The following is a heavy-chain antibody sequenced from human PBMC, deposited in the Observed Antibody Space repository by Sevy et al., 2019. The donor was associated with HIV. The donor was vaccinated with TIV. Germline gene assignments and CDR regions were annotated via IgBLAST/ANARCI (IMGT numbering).Heavy chain of an antibody. CDR1: GFTFSTYA. V-gene: IGHV3-23*01. J-gene: IGHJ3*02. CDR2: IIGSVGST. CDR3: AKDRLSGTTYACHI. D-gene: IGHD1-7*01. Sequence: GGSLRLSCAASGFTFSTYAMSWVRQAPGKGLEWVSGIIGSVGSTYYADSVKGRFTISRDNSKSTLYLQMNSLRAEDTAVYYCAKDRLSGTTYACHIWGQGTMVTVSS.